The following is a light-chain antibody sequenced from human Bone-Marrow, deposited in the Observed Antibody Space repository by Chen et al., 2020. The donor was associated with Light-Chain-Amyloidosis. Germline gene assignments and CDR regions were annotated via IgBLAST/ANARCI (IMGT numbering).Light chain of an antibody. J-gene: IGKJ1*01. V-gene: IGKV3-20*01. Sequence: ELVLTQSPGPLSLSPGERATLSCRASQTSSSDHLAWYQQKPGRAPRLLMYGVSSRATGIPDMFSGGGSGTDFTLTISSLEPEDFAVYYCQQYGVSPRTFGQGTQLDMK. CDR1: QTSSSDH. CDR3: QQYGVSPRT. CDR2: GVS.